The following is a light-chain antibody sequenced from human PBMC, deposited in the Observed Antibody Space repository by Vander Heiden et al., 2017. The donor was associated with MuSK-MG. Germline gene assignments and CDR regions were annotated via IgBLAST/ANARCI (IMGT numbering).Light chain of an antibody. CDR2: DDD. Sequence: SYVLTQPPSVSVAPGQTARITCAGNNIGRKGVSWYHQEPGQAPVMVLDDDDDRPSGIPERFAGSNSGNTATLTISRVEAGDEADYYCQVWDSSSHHMVVGGGTKLTVL. V-gene: IGLV3-21*02. CDR3: QVWDSSSHHMV. J-gene: IGLJ2*01. CDR1: NIGRKG.